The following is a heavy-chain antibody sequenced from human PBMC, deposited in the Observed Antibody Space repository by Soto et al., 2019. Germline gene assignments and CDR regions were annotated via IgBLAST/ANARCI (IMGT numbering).Heavy chain of an antibody. Sequence: PSETLSLTCTFSVDSVSTYYWSCIRHPPGKGLEWIGYIYYSRSPSYNPSLKSRVTMSLDTSKNQLSLKLSSVTAADTAVYYCARGEYTSAGRENWFEPWGQGTLVTVSS. CDR1: VDSVSTYY. CDR3: ARGEYTSAGRENWFEP. V-gene: IGHV4-59*02. D-gene: IGHD6-6*01. CDR2: IYYSRSP. J-gene: IGHJ5*02.